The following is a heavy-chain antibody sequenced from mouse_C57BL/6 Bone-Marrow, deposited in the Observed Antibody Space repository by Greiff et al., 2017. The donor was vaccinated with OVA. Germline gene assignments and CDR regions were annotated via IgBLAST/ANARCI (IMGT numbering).Heavy chain of an antibody. J-gene: IGHJ3*01. CDR3: TRKANRVGFAY. V-gene: IGHV1-5*01. Sequence: VQLQQSGTVLARPGASVKMSCKTSGYTFTSYWMHWVKQRPGQGLEWIGDIYPGNSDTSYNQKFKGKAKLTAVTSARTAYMELSSLTNEDSAVYYCTRKANRVGFAYWGQGTLVTVSA. D-gene: IGHD4-1*01. CDR1: GYTFTSYW. CDR2: IYPGNSDT.